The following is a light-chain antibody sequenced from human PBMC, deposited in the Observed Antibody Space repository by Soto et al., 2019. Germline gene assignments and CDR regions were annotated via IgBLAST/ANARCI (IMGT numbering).Light chain of an antibody. CDR1: SSDVGSHNL. CDR2: EAS. CDR3: CSNAAGSTYV. V-gene: IGLV2-23*01. J-gene: IGLJ1*01. Sequence: LTQPASVSGSPGQSITISCTGTSSDVGSHNLVSWYQQFPGKAPKLIIFEASKRPSGVSNRFSGSKSGSTASLAISGLQAEDEADYYCCSNAAGSTYVFGSGTKVTVL.